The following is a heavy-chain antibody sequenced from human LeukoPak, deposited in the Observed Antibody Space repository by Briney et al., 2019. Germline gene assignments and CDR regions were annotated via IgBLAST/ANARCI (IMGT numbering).Heavy chain of an antibody. D-gene: IGHD3-3*01. CDR2: IVVGSGNT. CDR3: ARVNYDLYYYYYYMDV. Sequence: SVKVSCKASGFTFTSSAVQWVRQARGQRLEWIGWIVVGSGNTNYAQKFQERVTITRDMSTSTAYMELSSLRSEDTAVYYCARVNYDLYYYYYYMDVWGKGTTVTVSS. CDR1: GFTFTSSA. J-gene: IGHJ6*03. V-gene: IGHV1-58*01.